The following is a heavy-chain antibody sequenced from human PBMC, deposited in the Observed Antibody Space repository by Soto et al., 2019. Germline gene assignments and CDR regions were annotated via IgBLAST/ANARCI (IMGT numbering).Heavy chain of an antibody. V-gene: IGHV3-30*18. D-gene: IGHD3-22*01. CDR2: ISYDGSNK. J-gene: IGHJ4*02. CDR1: GFTFSSYG. CDR3: AKGGPYDSSGLFDY. Sequence: ESGGGVVQPGRSLRLSCAASGFTFSSYGMHWVRQAPGKGLEWVAVISYDGSNKYYADSVKGRFTISRDNSKNTLYLQMNSLRAEDTAVYYCAKGGPYDSSGLFDYWGQGTLVTVSS.